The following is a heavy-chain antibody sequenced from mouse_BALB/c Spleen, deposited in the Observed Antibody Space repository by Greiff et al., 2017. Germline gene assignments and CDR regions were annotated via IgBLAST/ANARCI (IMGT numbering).Heavy chain of an antibody. J-gene: IGHJ3*01. CDR1: GFTFSSYG. CDR3: ARGGLYDGYSWFAY. CDR2: INSNGGST. D-gene: IGHD2-3*01. Sequence: EVNVVESGGGLVQPGGSLKLSCAASGFTFSSYGMSWVRQTPDKRLELVATINSNGGSTYYPDSVKGRFTISRDNAKNTLYLQMSSLKSEDTAMYYCARGGLYDGYSWFAYWGQGTLVTVSA. V-gene: IGHV5-6-3*01.